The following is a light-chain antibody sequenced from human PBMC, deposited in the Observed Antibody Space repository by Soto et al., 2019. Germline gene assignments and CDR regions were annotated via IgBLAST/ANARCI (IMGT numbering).Light chain of an antibody. CDR2: DVS. CDR3: SSYTTGGTFVV. CDR1: SSDVGGYNY. V-gene: IGLV2-14*03. J-gene: IGLJ2*01. Sequence: QSVLTQPASVSGSPGQSITISCTGTSSDVGGYNYVSWYQHHPGKAPQLIIYDVSNRPSGVSNRFSGSRSGSTASLTISGLQPEDEANYFCSSYTTGGTFVVFGGGTKLTVL.